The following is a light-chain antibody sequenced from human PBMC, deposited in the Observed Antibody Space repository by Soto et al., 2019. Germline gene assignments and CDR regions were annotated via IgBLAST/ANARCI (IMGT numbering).Light chain of an antibody. CDR1: HSISNF. CDR2: AAS. CDR3: QQSYSTPRT. J-gene: IGKJ1*01. Sequence: DIQMTQSPSSLSASVGDRVTITCRASHSISNFLNWYQQKPGKAPKLLIYAASSLQSGVPSRFSGSGSGTDFTLTISSLQPEDFATYYCQQSYSTPRTFGQGTKVDNK. V-gene: IGKV1-39*01.